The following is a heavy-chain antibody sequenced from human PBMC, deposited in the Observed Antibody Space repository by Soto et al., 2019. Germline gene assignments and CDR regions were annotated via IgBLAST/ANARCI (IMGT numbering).Heavy chain of an antibody. Sequence: PSETLSLTCTVSGGSISSGGYYWSWIRQHPGKGLEWIGYIYYSGSTYYNPSLKSRVTISVDTSKNQFSLKLSSVTAADTAVYYCARERVVVPAAPSAYYYYMDVWGKGTTVTVSS. J-gene: IGHJ6*03. V-gene: IGHV4-31*03. CDR3: ARERVVVPAAPSAYYYYMDV. D-gene: IGHD2-2*01. CDR2: IYYSGST. CDR1: GGSISSGGYY.